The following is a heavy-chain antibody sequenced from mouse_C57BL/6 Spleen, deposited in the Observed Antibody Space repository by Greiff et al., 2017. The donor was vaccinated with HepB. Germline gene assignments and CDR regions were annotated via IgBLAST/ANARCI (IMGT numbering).Heavy chain of an antibody. D-gene: IGHD1-1*01. CDR1: GYAFSSSW. CDR3: ARGDYGSSYEGYAMDY. V-gene: IGHV1-82*01. CDR2: IYPGDGDT. J-gene: IGHJ4*01. Sequence: QVQLQQSGPELVKPGASVKISCKASGYAFSSSWMNWVKQRPGKGLEWIGRIYPGDGDTNYNGKFKGKATLTADKSSSTAYMQLSSLTSEDSAVYFCARGDYGSSYEGYAMDYWGQGTSVTVSS.